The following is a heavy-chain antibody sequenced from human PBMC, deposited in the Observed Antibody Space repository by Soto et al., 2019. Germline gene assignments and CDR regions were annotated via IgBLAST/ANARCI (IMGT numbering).Heavy chain of an antibody. V-gene: IGHV3-30*18. J-gene: IGHJ4*02. CDR1: GFTFSSYG. Sequence: PGGSLRLSCAASGFTFSSYGMHWVRQAPGKGLEWVAVMSYGGSNKYYADSVKGRFTISRDNSKNTLYLQMNSLRAEDTAVYYCAKDSGEAAAGTFDYWGQGT. CDR2: MSYGGSNK. CDR3: AKDSGEAAAGTFDY. D-gene: IGHD6-13*01.